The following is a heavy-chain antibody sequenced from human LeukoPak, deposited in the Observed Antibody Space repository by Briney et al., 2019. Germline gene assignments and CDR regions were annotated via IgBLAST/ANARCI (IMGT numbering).Heavy chain of an antibody. V-gene: IGHV3-30*18. Sequence: GRSLRLSCVAPGFTFSNFAMHWVRQAPGKGLEWVAVISYDESNKNYADSVKGRFTISRDNSNNTLYLQMSSLRTEDTAVYYCAKDPNSSGYRHLDYWGQGTLVTVSS. J-gene: IGHJ4*02. D-gene: IGHD3-22*01. CDR3: AKDPNSSGYRHLDY. CDR1: GFTFSNFA. CDR2: ISYDESNK.